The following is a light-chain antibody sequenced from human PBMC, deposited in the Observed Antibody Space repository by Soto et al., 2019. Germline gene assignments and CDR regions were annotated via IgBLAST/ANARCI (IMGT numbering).Light chain of an antibody. CDR3: QQYNNWPSLI. V-gene: IGKV3-15*01. CDR1: QSVSSN. J-gene: IGKJ4*01. CDR2: GAS. Sequence: EIVMTQSPATLSVSPGERATLSCRASQSVSSNLAWYQQKPGQAPRLLIYGASTRATGIPARFSGSGSGTEFTLTISSLQSEDFAVYYCQQYNNWPSLIFGGGTKVEIK.